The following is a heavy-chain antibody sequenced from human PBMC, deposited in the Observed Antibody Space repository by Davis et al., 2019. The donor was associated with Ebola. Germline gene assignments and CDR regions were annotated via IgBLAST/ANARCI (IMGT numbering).Heavy chain of an antibody. CDR3: AKGGGGYLYYGMDV. V-gene: IGHV3-11*01. J-gene: IGHJ6*02. Sequence: GESLKISCAASGFTFSDYYMSWIRQAPGKGLEWVSYISISGSTIYYADSVKGRFTISRDNAKNSLYLQMNSLRAEDTALYYCAKGGGGYLYYGMDVWGQGTTVTVSS. CDR1: GFTFSDYY. CDR2: ISISGSTI. D-gene: IGHD2-21*01.